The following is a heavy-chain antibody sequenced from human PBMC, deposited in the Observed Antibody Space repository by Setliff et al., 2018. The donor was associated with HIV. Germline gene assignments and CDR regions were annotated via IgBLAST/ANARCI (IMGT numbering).Heavy chain of an antibody. Sequence: GASVKVSCKASGGTFSSYAISWVRQAPGQGLGWMGGIIPIFGTANYAQKFQGRVTITTDESTSTAYMELSSLRSEDTAVYSCARERRYCSGGSCSKFFDYWGQGTLVTVSS. CDR2: IIPIFGTA. D-gene: IGHD2-15*01. CDR3: ARERRYCSGGSCSKFFDY. V-gene: IGHV1-69*05. CDR1: GGTFSSYA. J-gene: IGHJ4*02.